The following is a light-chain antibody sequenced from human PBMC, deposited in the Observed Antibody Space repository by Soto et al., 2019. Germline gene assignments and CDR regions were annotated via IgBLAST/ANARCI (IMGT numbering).Light chain of an antibody. CDR1: QSISSW. CDR2: KAS. Sequence: DIRMTQSPSTLSASVGDRVTITCRASQSISSWLAWYQQKPGKAPKLLIYKASTLKSGVPSRFSGSGSGTEFTLTISSLQPEDFATYYCLQHNSYPLTFGGGTKVDI. V-gene: IGKV1-5*03. CDR3: LQHNSYPLT. J-gene: IGKJ4*01.